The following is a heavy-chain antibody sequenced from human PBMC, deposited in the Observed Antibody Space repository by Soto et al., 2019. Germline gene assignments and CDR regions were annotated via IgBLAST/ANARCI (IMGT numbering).Heavy chain of an antibody. V-gene: IGHV4-59*08. D-gene: IGHD2-2*01. Sequence: QVQLQESGPGLVKPSETLSLTCTVSGGSISSYYWSWIRQPPGKGLEWIGYIYYSGSTNYNPSLKTRVTTSVDTSKNQVSLKLSSVTAADTAVYYCARLGYCSSTSCYDDIDYWGQGTLVTVSS. CDR3: ARLGYCSSTSCYDDIDY. J-gene: IGHJ4*02. CDR1: GGSISSYY. CDR2: IYYSGST.